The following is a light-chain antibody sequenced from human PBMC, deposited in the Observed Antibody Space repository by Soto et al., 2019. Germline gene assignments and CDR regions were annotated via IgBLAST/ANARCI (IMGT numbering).Light chain of an antibody. CDR2: DAS. J-gene: IGKJ1*01. V-gene: IGKV1-39*01. CDR3: QQSYNTPLT. CDR1: QTIGTY. Sequence: IEVTQSPSSLAASLGDRVTITCRASQTIGTYVNWYRQKSGAAPELLIYDASTLQSGVPSRFRGGASGTDFTLTISSLQLDDFAIYYCQQSYNTPLTFGQGTKVEIK.